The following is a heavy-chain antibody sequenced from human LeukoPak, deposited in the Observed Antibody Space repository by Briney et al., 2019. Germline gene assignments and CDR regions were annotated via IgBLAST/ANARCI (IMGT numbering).Heavy chain of an antibody. CDR3: AKDGGLWVSAHWGDS. J-gene: IGHJ4*02. V-gene: IGHV3-23*01. CDR1: GFTFSSYT. D-gene: IGHD7-27*01. Sequence: GGSLRLSCAAPGFTFSSYTMSWVRQAPGKGLEWVSTITTSDGNTYYADSVKGRFTVSRDNSKNTLFLQMNSLRAEGTAVYYCAKDGGLWVSAHWGDSWGRGTLVTVSS. CDR2: ITTSDGNT.